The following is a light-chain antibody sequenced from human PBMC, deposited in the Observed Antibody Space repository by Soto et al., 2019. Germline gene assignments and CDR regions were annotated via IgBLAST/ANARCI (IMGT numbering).Light chain of an antibody. CDR2: WAS. V-gene: IGKV4-1*01. J-gene: IGKJ2*01. CDR3: QQYYRTPPYT. Sequence: DIVMTQSPDSLAVSLGERATINCKSSQSVLYSSNNKNYLAWYQQKPGQPPKLLIYWASTRESGVPDRFSGSGSGTEFTLTIRSLQSEDVAVYYCQQYYRTPPYTFGQGTKLAIK. CDR1: QSVLYSSNNKNY.